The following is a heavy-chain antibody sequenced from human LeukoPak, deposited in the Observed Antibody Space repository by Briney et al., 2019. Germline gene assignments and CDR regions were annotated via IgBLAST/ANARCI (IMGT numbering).Heavy chain of an antibody. CDR1: GGSISSGGYY. CDR2: IYYSGST. V-gene: IGHV4-31*03. CDR3: ASDAGNWFDP. Sequence: SQTLSLTCTVSGGSISSGGYYWSWIRQHPGKGLEWVGYIYYSGSTYDNPSHQRRVPLSVDTSKNKYSLKLRSVTAADTAVYSCASDAGNWFDPWGQGTLVTVSS. J-gene: IGHJ5*02. D-gene: IGHD6-13*01.